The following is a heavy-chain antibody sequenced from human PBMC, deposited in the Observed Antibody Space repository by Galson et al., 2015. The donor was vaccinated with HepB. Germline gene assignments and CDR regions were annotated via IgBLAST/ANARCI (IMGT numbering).Heavy chain of an antibody. CDR3: ARVGRWGWGYYYGSGSSPDDDY. D-gene: IGHD3-10*01. Sequence: SVKVSCKASGGTFSSYAISWVRQAPGQGLEWMGGIIPIFGTANYAQKFQGRVTITADESTSTAYMELSSLRSEDTAVYYCARVGRWGWGYYYGSGSSPDDDYWGQGTLVTVSS. CDR1: GGTFSSYA. V-gene: IGHV1-69*13. CDR2: IIPIFGTA. J-gene: IGHJ4*02.